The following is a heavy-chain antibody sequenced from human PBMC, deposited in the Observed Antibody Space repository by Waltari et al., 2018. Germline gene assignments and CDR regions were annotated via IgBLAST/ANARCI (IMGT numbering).Heavy chain of an antibody. D-gene: IGHD5-18*01. CDR1: GLTFSDQT. J-gene: IGHJ3*01. Sequence: EVRLVESGGGLVKSGGSLRLSCVVSGLTFSDQTMNWVRQAPGKGLEWVSSIGITEYLMYHGSSVRGRFTISRDNAKNSVYLQLNSVRSEDMGVYYCVTKSLQRWPAAFDLWGQGTMVTVSS. V-gene: IGHV3-21*06. CDR2: IGITEYLM. CDR3: VTKSLQRWPAAFDL.